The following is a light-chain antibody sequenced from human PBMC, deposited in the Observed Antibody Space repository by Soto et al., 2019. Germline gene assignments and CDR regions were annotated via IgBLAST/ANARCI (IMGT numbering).Light chain of an antibody. Sequence: QSALTQPASVSGSPGQSITISCTGTAKDIGSYNLVSWYQQHPGKAPKLMIYEVTKRPSGDSNRFSGSKSGNTASLTISGLQAEDEADYYCYSYVNSSTSLYIFGPGTKVTVL. J-gene: IGLJ1*01. CDR1: AKDIGSYNL. CDR2: EVT. CDR3: YSYVNSSTSLYI. V-gene: IGLV2-23*02.